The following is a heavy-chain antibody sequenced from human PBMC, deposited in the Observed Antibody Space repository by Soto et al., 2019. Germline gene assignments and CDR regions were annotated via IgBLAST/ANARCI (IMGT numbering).Heavy chain of an antibody. CDR2: ISSSSSTI. CDR3: ASLRRNPDYSFDY. J-gene: IGHJ4*02. D-gene: IGHD2-15*01. V-gene: IGHV3-48*04. Sequence: GGSLRLSCEASGFPFSSYSINWVRQAPGKGLEWVSYISSSSSTIYYADSVKGQITMSIDNAKNSLYLQMKSLRAEARDVYVYASLRRNPDYSFDYWGQGTLVTVSS. CDR1: GFPFSSYS.